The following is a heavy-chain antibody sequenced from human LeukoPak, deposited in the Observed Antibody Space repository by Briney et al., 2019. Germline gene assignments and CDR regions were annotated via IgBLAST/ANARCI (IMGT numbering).Heavy chain of an antibody. CDR1: GGSISSGGYY. CDR2: IYYSGST. CDR3: ARVGVGDLTDY. V-gene: IGHV4-31*03. D-gene: IGHD3-16*01. J-gene: IGHJ4*02. Sequence: PSETLSLTCTVSGGSISSGGYYWSWIRQHPGKGLEWIGYIYYSGSTYYNPSLKSRVTISVDTSKNQFSLKLSSVTAADTAVYYCARVGVGDLTDYWGQGTLVTVSS.